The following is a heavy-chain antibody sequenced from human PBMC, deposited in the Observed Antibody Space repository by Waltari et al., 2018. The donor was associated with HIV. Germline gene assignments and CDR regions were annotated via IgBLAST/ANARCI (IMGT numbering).Heavy chain of an antibody. V-gene: IGHV3-73*02. CDR1: GFAFSGSA. CDR3: TRQGSMFGEDY. D-gene: IGHD3-3*01. Sequence: EVQLVESGGGLVQPGESLKLSCAASGFAFSGSAIHWVRQASGKGLKWVVHIRSRANNCATAYSASVKGRFTISRDDSKNTAYLQMNSLKTEDTAVYYCTRQGSMFGEDYWGQGALVTVTS. J-gene: IGHJ4*02. CDR2: IRSRANNCAT.